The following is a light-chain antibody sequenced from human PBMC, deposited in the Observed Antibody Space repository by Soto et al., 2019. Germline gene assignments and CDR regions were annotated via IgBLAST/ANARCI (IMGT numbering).Light chain of an antibody. V-gene: IGKV3D-20*02. CDR1: QSVSNNY. Sequence: EIVLTQSPGTLSLSPGERATLSCRASQSVSNNYLAWYQQKPGQAPRLLIYGASNRATGIPDRFSGSGSGTDFSLTISSLEPEDFAVYYCQQRTNWPPITFGLGTRLGIK. J-gene: IGKJ5*01. CDR3: QQRTNWPPIT. CDR2: GAS.